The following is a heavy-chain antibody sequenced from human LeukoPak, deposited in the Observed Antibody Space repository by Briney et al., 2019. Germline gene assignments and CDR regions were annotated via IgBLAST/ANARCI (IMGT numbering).Heavy chain of an antibody. CDR1: GFTFNSYG. Sequence: GGSLRLSCAASGFTFNSYGMHWVRQAPGKGLEWVSTIIDSGANTHYADSVKGRFTISRDNSKNTLYLQMNSLRAQDTALYFCAKPPPPYSSSSFYFDFWGQGTLVTVSS. D-gene: IGHD6-13*01. CDR3: AKPPPPYSSSSFYFDF. CDR2: IIDSGANT. V-gene: IGHV3-23*01. J-gene: IGHJ4*02.